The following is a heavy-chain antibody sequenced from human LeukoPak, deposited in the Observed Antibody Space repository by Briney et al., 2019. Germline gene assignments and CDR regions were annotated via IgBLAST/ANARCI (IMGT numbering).Heavy chain of an antibody. V-gene: IGHV4-30-4*01. J-gene: IGHJ6*02. CDR3: ARDSRYGAESYYGYFYHGMDV. D-gene: IGHD3-10*01. CDR2: ISHSGST. CDR1: GGSIRSEDHY. Sequence: SETLSLTCTVSGGSIRSEDHYWGWVRQPPGKGLEYIGYISHSGSTYYKPSLKSRLTVSMDTAKSQFSLRLTSVTTADTVVYYCARDSRYGAESYYGYFYHGMDVWGQGTAVTVSS.